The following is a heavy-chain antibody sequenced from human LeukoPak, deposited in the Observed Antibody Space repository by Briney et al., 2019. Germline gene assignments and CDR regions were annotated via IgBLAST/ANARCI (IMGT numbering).Heavy chain of an antibody. CDR3: AGQSRLGYCSGGSCYSQPFDP. CDR1: GFTFSSYN. D-gene: IGHD2-15*01. Sequence: GGSLRLSCAASGFTFSSYNMNWVRQAPGKGLEWVSYISSSSSTIYYADSVKGRFTISRDNAKNSLYLQMNSLRAEDTAVYYCAGQSRLGYCSGGSCYSQPFDPWGQGTLVTVSS. V-gene: IGHV3-48*01. CDR2: ISSSSSTI. J-gene: IGHJ5*02.